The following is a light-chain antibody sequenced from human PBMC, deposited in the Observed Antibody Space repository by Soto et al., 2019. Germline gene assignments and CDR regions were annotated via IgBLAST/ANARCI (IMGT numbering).Light chain of an antibody. Sequence: DIQMTQSPSTLSASVGDGVTITCRARQTISVGLAWYQQRPGKAPKFLIYDASSLETGVPSRFSGSGSGTEFTLTIRSLQPDDFATYYCQQYDSSSPTVGQGTKLEIK. CDR2: DAS. CDR3: QQYDSSSPT. J-gene: IGKJ2*01. V-gene: IGKV1-5*01. CDR1: QTISVG.